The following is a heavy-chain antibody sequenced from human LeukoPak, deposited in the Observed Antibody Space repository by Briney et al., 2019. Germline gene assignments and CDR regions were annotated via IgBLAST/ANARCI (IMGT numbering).Heavy chain of an antibody. Sequence: KPGGSLRLSCAASGFTFSSYSMNWVRQAPGKGLEWVSSISSSSSYIYYADSVKGRFTISRDNAKNSLYLQMNSLRAEDTAVYYCAREKHPYEATMVRGVIMMDVWGQGTTVTVSS. CDR3: AREKHPYEATMVRGVIMMDV. J-gene: IGHJ6*02. CDR1: GFTFSSYS. D-gene: IGHD3-10*01. V-gene: IGHV3-21*01. CDR2: ISSSSSYI.